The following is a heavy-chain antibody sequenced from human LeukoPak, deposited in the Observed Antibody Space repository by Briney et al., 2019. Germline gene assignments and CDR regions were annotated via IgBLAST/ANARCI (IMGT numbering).Heavy chain of an antibody. J-gene: IGHJ6*02. D-gene: IGHD6-13*01. V-gene: IGHV4-59*01. CDR1: GGSISSYY. CDR3: ARGEYSSSWYPGYYYYGMDD. CDR2: IYYSGST. Sequence: SETLSLTCTVSGGSISSYYWSWIRQPPGKGLEWIGYIYYSGSTNYNPSLKSRVTISVDTSKNQFSLKLSSVTAADTAVYYCARGEYSSSWYPGYYYYGMDDWGQGTTVTVSS.